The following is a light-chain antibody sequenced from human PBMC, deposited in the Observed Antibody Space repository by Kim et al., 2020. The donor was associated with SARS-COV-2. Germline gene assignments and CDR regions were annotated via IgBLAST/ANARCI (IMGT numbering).Light chain of an antibody. Sequence: EIVLTQSPGTLSLSPGERATLSCRASQSVSSSYLAWYQQKPGQAPRLLIYGASTRATGIPDRFSGGGSGTDFTLTISRLEPEDFAVYYCQQYDSPPMYTFGQGTKLEI. V-gene: IGKV3-20*01. CDR2: GAS. CDR3: QQYDSPPMYT. J-gene: IGKJ2*01. CDR1: QSVSSSY.